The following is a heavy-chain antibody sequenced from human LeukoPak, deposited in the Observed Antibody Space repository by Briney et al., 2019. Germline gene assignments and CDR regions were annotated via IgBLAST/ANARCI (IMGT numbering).Heavy chain of an antibody. CDR2: IYSGGSP. D-gene: IGHD3-22*01. V-gene: IGHV3-53*01. J-gene: IGHJ4*02. Sequence: GGSLRLSCAASGFTFSTNYMSWVRQAPGKGLEWVSVIYSGGSPYYADSVKGRFTISRDNSKSTLYLQMNSLRAEDTAVYYCARDLNYYDSSGYGHWGQGTLVTASS. CDR1: GFTFSTNY. CDR3: ARDLNYYDSSGYGH.